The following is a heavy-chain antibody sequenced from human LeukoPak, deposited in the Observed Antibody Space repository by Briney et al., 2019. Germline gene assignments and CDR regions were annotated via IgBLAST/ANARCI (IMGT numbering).Heavy chain of an antibody. CDR3: ARGGIAARNFDFDY. CDR1: GLRFADNY. V-gene: IGHV3-7*01. J-gene: IGHJ4*02. D-gene: IGHD6-6*01. Sequence: GGSLRLSCAASGLRFADNYMSWIRQAPGKGLEWVANIKQDGSEKYYVDSVKGRFTISRDNAKNSLYLQMNSLRAEDTAVYYCARGGIAARNFDFDYWGQGTLVTVSS. CDR2: IKQDGSEK.